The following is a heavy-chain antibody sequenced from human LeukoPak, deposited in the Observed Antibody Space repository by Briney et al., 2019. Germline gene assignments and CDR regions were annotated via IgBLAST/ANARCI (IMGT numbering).Heavy chain of an antibody. CDR3: ARGPFSRVRGVIITPHPRAFDI. V-gene: IGHV4-34*01. J-gene: IGHJ3*02. Sequence: PSETLSLTCAVYGGSFSGYYWSWIRQPPGKGLEWIGKINHSGSTNYNPSLKSRVTISVDTSKNQFSLKLSSVTAADTAVYYCARGPFSRVRGVIITPHPRAFDIWGQGTMVTVSS. CDR2: INHSGST. D-gene: IGHD3-10*01. CDR1: GGSFSGYY.